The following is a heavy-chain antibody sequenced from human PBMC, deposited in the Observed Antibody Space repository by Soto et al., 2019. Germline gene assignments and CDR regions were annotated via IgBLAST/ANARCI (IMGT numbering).Heavy chain of an antibody. CDR3: ASDSHCDGGNCPMGGLDM. Sequence: PGESLKISCKGSGHTFSNYWIGWVRQMPGKGLEWMGIIYPGDSDTRYSPSFQGQVTISADTALSTTYLQWDTLKPSDTAIYFCASDSHCDGGNCPMGGLDMWGQGTMVTVS. J-gene: IGHJ3*02. CDR2: IYPGDSDT. CDR1: GHTFSNYW. V-gene: IGHV5-51*01. D-gene: IGHD2-15*01.